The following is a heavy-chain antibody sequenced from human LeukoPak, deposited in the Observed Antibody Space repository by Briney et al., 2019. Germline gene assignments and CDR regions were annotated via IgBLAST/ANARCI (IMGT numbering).Heavy chain of an antibody. Sequence: PSETLSLTCTVSGGSISRYYWSWIRQPAGKGLEWIGRIYTSGSTNYNPSLKSRVTMSVDTSKNQFSLKLSSVTAADTAVYYCARASTYDFWSGYYITYFDYWGQGTLVTVSS. CDR3: ARASTYDFWSGYYITYFDY. J-gene: IGHJ4*02. CDR1: GGSISRYY. V-gene: IGHV4-4*07. D-gene: IGHD3-3*01. CDR2: IYTSGST.